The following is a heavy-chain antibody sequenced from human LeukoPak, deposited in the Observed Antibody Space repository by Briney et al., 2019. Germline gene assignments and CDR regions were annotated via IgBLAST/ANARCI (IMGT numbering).Heavy chain of an antibody. CDR2: IYYSGST. Sequence: SETLSLTCTVSGGSISSSSYYWGWIRQPPGKGLEWIGSIYYSGSTYYNPSLKSRVTISVDTSKNQFSLKLSSVTAADTAVYYCAILYSSSIGAYNWFDPWGQGTLVTVSS. CDR1: GGSISSSSYY. D-gene: IGHD6-6*01. V-gene: IGHV4-39*07. CDR3: AILYSSSIGAYNWFDP. J-gene: IGHJ5*02.